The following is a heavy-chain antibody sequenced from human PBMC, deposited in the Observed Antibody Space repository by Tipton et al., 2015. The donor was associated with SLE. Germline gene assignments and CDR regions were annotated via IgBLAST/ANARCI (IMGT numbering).Heavy chain of an antibody. J-gene: IGHJ4*02. CDR3: ARDTSIAAAGRFDY. D-gene: IGHD6-13*01. CDR2: IYSGGSA. CDR1: GFTVSSNY. Sequence: SLRLSCAASGFTVSSNYMSWVRQAPGKGLEWVSVIYSGGSAYYADSVKGRFTISRDNSKNTLYLQMNSLRAEDTAVYYCARDTSIAAAGRFDYWGQGTLVTVSS. V-gene: IGHV3-53*01.